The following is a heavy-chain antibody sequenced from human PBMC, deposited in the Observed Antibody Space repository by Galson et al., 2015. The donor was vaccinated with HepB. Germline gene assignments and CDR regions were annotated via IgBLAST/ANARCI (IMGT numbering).Heavy chain of an antibody. CDR3: ARVADSDYGDHAHFDS. CDR1: GFTFSDYY. J-gene: IGHJ4*02. D-gene: IGHD4-17*01. V-gene: IGHV3-11*06. CDR2: ISSSTIYT. Sequence: SLRLSCAASGFTFSDYYMSWIRQAPGKGLEWLSYISSSTIYTNYADSVKGRFTISRDNVKNSMYLQMNSLRAEDTAVHYCARVADSDYGDHAHFDSWGLGTLVTVSS.